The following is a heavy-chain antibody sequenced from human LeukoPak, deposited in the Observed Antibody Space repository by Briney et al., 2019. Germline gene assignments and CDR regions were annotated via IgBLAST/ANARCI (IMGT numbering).Heavy chain of an antibody. D-gene: IGHD2-15*01. Sequence: SETLSLTCTVSGGSISSYNWSWIRQPPGKRLEWIGRIYTSGSTNYNPSLKSRVTMSVDTSKNQFSLKLSSVTAADTAVYYCARSHCSGGSCFSSWFDPWGQGTLVTVSS. V-gene: IGHV4-4*07. CDR2: IYTSGST. J-gene: IGHJ5*02. CDR3: ARSHCSGGSCFSSWFDP. CDR1: GGSISSYN.